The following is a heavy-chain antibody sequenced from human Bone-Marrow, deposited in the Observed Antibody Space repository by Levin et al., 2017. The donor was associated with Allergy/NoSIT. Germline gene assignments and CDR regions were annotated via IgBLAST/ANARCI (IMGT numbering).Heavy chain of an antibody. CDR2: IWYDGSKK. CDR1: GFTFSNYG. J-gene: IGHJ3*02. D-gene: IGHD2-21*02. V-gene: IGHV3-33*01. Sequence: GGSLRLSCAASGFTFSNYGMHWVRQAPGKGLQWVAVIWYDGSKKYYVDSVKGRFTISRNNSKNTLSLQMNSLRVEDTAVYFCARAFGDWDAFDIWGQGTMVTVSS. CDR3: ARAFGDWDAFDI.